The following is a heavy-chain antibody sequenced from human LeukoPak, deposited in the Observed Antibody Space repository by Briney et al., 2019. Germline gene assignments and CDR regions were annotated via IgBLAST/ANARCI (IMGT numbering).Heavy chain of an antibody. V-gene: IGHV3-53*01. CDR3: ARATTTYSSSWDKSYYFDY. CDR1: GFTVSSNY. J-gene: IGHJ4*02. D-gene: IGHD6-13*01. Sequence: PGGSLRLSCAASGFTVSSNYMSWVRQAPGKGLEWVSVIYSGGSTYYADSVKGRFTISRDNSKNTLYLQMNSLRAEDTAVYYCARATTTYSSSWDKSYYFDYWGQGTLVTVSS. CDR2: IYSGGST.